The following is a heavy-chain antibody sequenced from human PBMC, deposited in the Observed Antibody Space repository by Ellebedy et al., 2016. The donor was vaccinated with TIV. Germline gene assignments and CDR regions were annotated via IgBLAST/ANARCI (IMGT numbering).Heavy chain of an antibody. CDR3: ATRHEVGALTEYDEY. V-gene: IGHV3-21*04. CDR1: GFTFSSYT. CDR2: ISFSSAYI. J-gene: IGHJ4*02. D-gene: IGHD1-26*01. Sequence: GGSLRLSXVASGFTFSSYTMNWVRQAPGKGLEWVSSISFSSAYIYYADSVKGRFTISRDNAKNSLYLQMNSLRGEDTAMYYCATRHEVGALTEYDEYWGQGTLVTVSS.